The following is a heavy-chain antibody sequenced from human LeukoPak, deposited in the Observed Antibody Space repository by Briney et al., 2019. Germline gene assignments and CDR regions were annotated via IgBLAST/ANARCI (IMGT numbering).Heavy chain of an antibody. CDR2: IHASGIT. V-gene: IGHV4-4*09. D-gene: IGHD1-1*01. CDR3: ARGRAGVQPFDY. J-gene: IGHJ4*02. CDR1: GGSISFYY. Sequence: SETLSLTCTVSGGSISFYYWSWIRQPPGKGLEWIGYIHASGITDYNSSLKSRVTISVDTSKNQFSLRLTSVTAADTAVYYCARGRAGVQPFDYWGQGTLVTVSS.